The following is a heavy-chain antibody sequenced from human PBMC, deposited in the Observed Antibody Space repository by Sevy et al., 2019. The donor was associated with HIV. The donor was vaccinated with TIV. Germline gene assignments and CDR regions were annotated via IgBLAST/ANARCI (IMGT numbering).Heavy chain of an antibody. V-gene: IGHV3-33*01. CDR1: GFTFSNYA. Sequence: GGYLRLSCATSGFTFSNYAMHWVRQAPGKGLEWVASIFSDGINKYYADSVKGRFTISRDNSENTVYLQMNSLRVEDTAVYYCARESGSDWYLDYWGQGTLVTVSS. CDR2: IFSDGINK. D-gene: IGHD6-19*01. J-gene: IGHJ4*02. CDR3: ARESGSDWYLDY.